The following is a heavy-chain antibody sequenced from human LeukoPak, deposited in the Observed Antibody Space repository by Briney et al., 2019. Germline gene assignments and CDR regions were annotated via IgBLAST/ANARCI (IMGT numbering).Heavy chain of an antibody. CDR2: INPNSGGT. D-gene: IGHD2-2*01. J-gene: IGHJ5*02. Sequence: ASVKVSCKASGYTFTGYYMHWVRQAPGQGLEWMGWINPNSGGTNYAQKFQGRVTMTRDTSISTAYMELSRLRSHDTAVYYCATVVVPAAAWFDPWGQGTLVTVSS. CDR1: GYTFTGYY. CDR3: ATVVVPAAAWFDP. V-gene: IGHV1-2*02.